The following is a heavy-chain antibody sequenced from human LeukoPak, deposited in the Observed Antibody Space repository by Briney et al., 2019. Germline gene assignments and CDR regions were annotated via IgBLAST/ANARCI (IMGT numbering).Heavy chain of an antibody. D-gene: IGHD6-13*01. CDR2: IYYTGSA. CDR1: GGSISSSAHH. J-gene: IGHJ5*02. V-gene: IGHV4-39*01. CDR3: ARKGGGQLVNTRRWFDP. Sequence: PSETLSLTCTVSGGSISSSAHHWGWIRPPPGKGLEWIGIIYYTGSAYYNPSLKSRVTISVDTSKKQFSLKLSSVTAADTAVYYCARKGGGQLVNTRRWFDPWGQGTLVTVSS.